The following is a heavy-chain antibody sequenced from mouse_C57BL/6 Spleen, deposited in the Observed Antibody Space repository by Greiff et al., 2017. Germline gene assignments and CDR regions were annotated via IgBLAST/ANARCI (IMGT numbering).Heavy chain of an antibody. Sequence: VMLVESGPGLVVPSQSLSITCTVSGFSLTSYAISWVRQPPGKGLEWLGVIWTGGGTNYNSALKSRLSISKDNSKSQVFLKMNSLQTDDTARYYCAREDDYDDYYAMDYWGQGTSVTVSS. CDR1: GFSLTSYA. J-gene: IGHJ4*01. CDR2: IWTGGGT. V-gene: IGHV2-9-1*01. CDR3: AREDDYDDYYAMDY. D-gene: IGHD2-4*01.